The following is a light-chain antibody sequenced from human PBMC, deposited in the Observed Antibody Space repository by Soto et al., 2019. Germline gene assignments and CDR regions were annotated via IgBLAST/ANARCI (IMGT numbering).Light chain of an antibody. Sequence: QSALTQPASVSGSPGQSITISCTGTSSDVGAYNYVSWYQQHPGKAPKLIIYEVSHRPSGVSNRFSGSKSGNTASLTISGLQSEDEADYCCSSYTSSTTLVFGGGTKLTV. CDR2: EVS. CDR3: SSYTSSTTLV. J-gene: IGLJ2*01. V-gene: IGLV2-14*01. CDR1: SSDVGAYNY.